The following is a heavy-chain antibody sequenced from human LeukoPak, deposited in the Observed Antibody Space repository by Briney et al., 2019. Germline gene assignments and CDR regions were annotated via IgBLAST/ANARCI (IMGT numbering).Heavy chain of an antibody. D-gene: IGHD6-13*01. J-gene: IGHJ4*02. CDR3: ARGPGIGHIAAAGTVFDY. CDR1: GGSFSGYY. Sequence: PSETLSLTCAVYGGSFSGYYWSRIRQPPGKGLEWIGEINHSGSTNYNPSLKSRVTISVDTSRNQFSLKLSSVTAADTAVYYCARGPGIGHIAAAGTVFDYWGQGTLVTVSS. V-gene: IGHV4-34*01. CDR2: INHSGST.